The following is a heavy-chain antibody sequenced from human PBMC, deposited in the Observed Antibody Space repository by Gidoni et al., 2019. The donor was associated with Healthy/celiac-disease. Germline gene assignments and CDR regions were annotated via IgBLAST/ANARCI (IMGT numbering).Heavy chain of an antibody. V-gene: IGHV3-64D*06. CDR1: GFTFSSYA. Sequence: EVQLVESGGGLVQPVGSLRLSCSASGFTFSSYAMHWVRQAPGKGLEYCSAISSNGGSTYYADSVKGRFTISRDNSKNTLYLQMSSLRAEDTAVYYCVKDHMVRGVTSAFDIWGQGTMVTVSS. CDR3: VKDHMVRGVTSAFDI. D-gene: IGHD3-10*01. J-gene: IGHJ3*02. CDR2: ISSNGGST.